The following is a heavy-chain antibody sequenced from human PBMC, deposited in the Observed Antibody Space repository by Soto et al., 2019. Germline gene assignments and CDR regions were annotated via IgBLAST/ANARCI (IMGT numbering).Heavy chain of an antibody. J-gene: IGHJ4*02. Sequence: QVQLVQSGAEVKKPGASVKVSCKASGYTFTSYGISWVRQAPGQGLAWMGWISAYNGNTKYAQKFQGRVTMTTDTATSTAYMEVRSLRSDDTAVYYCARDAAAGLNDYWGQGTLVTVSS. D-gene: IGHD6-13*01. CDR3: ARDAAAGLNDY. CDR1: GYTFTSYG. CDR2: ISAYNGNT. V-gene: IGHV1-18*01.